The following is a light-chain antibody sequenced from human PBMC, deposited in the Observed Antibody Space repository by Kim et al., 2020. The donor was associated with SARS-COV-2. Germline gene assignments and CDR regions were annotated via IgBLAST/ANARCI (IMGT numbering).Light chain of an antibody. V-gene: IGLV1-44*01. Sequence: ELTQPPSASGTPGQRVTISCSGSSSNIGSNTVNWYQQLPGTAPKLLIYSNNQRPSGVPDRFSGSKSGTSASLAISGLQSEDEADYYCAAWDDSLNGVVFGGGTQMTVL. CDR1: SSNIGSNT. CDR3: AAWDDSLNGVV. CDR2: SNN. J-gene: IGLJ2*01.